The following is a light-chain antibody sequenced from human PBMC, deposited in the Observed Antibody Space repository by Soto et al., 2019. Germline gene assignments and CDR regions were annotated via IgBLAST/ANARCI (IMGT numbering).Light chain of an antibody. CDR3: TSYTSSTTWV. J-gene: IGLJ3*02. Sequence: QSALTQPASVSGSPGQSITVSCTGTSSDIGASNYVSWYQQHPGKAPKLIISEVSNRPSGVSNRFSGSKSGSTASLTISGLQAEGEADYYCTSYTSSTTWVFGGGTKVTVL. CDR1: SSDIGASNY. V-gene: IGLV2-14*01. CDR2: EVS.